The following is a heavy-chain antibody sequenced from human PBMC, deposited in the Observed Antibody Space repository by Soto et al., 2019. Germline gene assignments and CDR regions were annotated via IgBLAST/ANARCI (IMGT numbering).Heavy chain of an antibody. J-gene: IGHJ4*02. CDR3: ARDSFEQQPDDY. CDR1: GFTFSSYG. V-gene: IGHV3-33*01. CDR2: IRYDGSNK. D-gene: IGHD6-13*01. Sequence: QVLLVESGGGVVQPGRSLRLSCAASGFTFSSYGMHWVRQAPGKGLEWVAVIRYDGSNKDYADSVKGRFTISTDKSKNTMYLQMNSRRAEDTAVYYCARDSFEQQPDDYWGQGTLVTVSS.